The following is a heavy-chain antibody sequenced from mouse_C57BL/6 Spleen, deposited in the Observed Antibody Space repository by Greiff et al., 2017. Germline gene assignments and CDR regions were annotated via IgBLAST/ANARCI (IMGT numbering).Heavy chain of an antibody. J-gene: IGHJ2*01. V-gene: IGHV1-52*01. Sequence: QVQLQQPGAELVRPGSSVKLSCKASGYTFTSYWMHWVKQRPIQGLEWIGNIDPSDSETHYNQKFKDKATLTVDKSSSTAYMQLSSLTSEDSAVYYCARRGTTVVESYFDYWGQGTTHTVSS. CDR3: ARRGTTVVESYFDY. D-gene: IGHD1-1*01. CDR1: GYTFTSYW. CDR2: IDPSDSET.